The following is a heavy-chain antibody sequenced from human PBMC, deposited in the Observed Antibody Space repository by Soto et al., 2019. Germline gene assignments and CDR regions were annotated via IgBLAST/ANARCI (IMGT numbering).Heavy chain of an antibody. V-gene: IGHV4-31*03. CDR1: GGSISSGGYY. Sequence: QEQLQESGPGLVKPSQTLSLTCTVSGGSISSGGYYWSWIRQHPGKGLEWNWYIYYSGSTYYNPSLKSRVTISVDTSKNQFSLKLSSVTAADTAVHYCASTVTTDRPYYYYYYGMDVWGQGTTVTVSS. J-gene: IGHJ6*02. D-gene: IGHD4-17*01. CDR2: IYYSGST. CDR3: ASTVTTDRPYYYYYYGMDV.